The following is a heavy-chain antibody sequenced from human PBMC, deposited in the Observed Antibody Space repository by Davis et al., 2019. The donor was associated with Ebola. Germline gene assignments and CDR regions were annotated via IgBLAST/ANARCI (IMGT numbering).Heavy chain of an antibody. J-gene: IGHJ4*02. CDR2: IKTDGAEG. Sequence: GGSLRLSCAASGFTFSRYWMSWVRQAPGKGLEWVANIKTDGAEGYYADSVKGRFTISRDNAKNSLYLHMDSLRDDDTAVYYCARVYNWGFDFWGQGTLVTVSS. CDR3: ARVYNWGFDF. D-gene: IGHD1-20*01. V-gene: IGHV3-7*01. CDR1: GFTFSRYW.